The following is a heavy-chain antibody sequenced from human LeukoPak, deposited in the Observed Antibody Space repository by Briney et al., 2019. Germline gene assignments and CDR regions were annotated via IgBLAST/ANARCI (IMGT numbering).Heavy chain of an antibody. CDR2: ISGSGGRT. J-gene: IGHJ4*02. Sequence: GGSLRLSCAATGFTFSNYAIHWGRQAPGKGLEWVSAISGSGGRTYYSDSVKGRFTISRDNSKNTLYLQMNSLRAEDTAVYYCAKNFYGDYNVFFDYWGQGTLVTVSS. V-gene: IGHV3-23*01. CDR1: GFTFSNYA. CDR3: AKNFYGDYNVFFDY. D-gene: IGHD4-17*01.